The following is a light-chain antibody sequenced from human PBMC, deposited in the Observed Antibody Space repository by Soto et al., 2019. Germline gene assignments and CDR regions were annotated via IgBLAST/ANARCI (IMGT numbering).Light chain of an antibody. J-gene: IGLJ1*01. CDR1: SSDVGGYNY. CDR3: SSYTSSSPYV. Sequence: QSALTQPASLSGSPGQSITISCTGTSSDVGGYNYVSWYQQHPGKAPKLTIYDVSNRPSGVSNRFSGSKSGNTASLTISGLQAEDEAYYYCSSYTSSSPYVFGTGTKVTVL. CDR2: DVS. V-gene: IGLV2-14*01.